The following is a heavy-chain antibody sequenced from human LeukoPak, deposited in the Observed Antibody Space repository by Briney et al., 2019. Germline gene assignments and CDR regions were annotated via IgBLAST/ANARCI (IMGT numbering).Heavy chain of an antibody. CDR2: ISGSGTST. Sequence: GGSLRLSCAASGFTFSSYAMSWVRQAPGKGLEWVSIISGSGTSTDYADSVKGRFTISRDNAKNSLFLQMNSLRAEDTALYYCARDTHYYGSGSPAFDIWGQGTMVTVSS. CDR3: ARDTHYYGSGSPAFDI. CDR1: GFTFSSYA. V-gene: IGHV3-23*01. D-gene: IGHD3-10*01. J-gene: IGHJ3*02.